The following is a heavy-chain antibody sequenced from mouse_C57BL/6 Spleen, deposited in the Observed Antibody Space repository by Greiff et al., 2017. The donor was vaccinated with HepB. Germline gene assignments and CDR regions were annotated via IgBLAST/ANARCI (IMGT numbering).Heavy chain of an antibody. Sequence: VKVVESGAELARPGASVKLSCKASGYTFTSYGISWVKQRTGQGLEWIGEIYPRSGNTYYNEKFKGKATLTADKSSSTAYMELRSLTSEDSAVYFCAREDTTVVSWGQGTTLTVSS. CDR1: GYTFTSYG. CDR2: IYPRSGNT. D-gene: IGHD1-1*01. CDR3: AREDTTVVS. V-gene: IGHV1-81*01. J-gene: IGHJ2*01.